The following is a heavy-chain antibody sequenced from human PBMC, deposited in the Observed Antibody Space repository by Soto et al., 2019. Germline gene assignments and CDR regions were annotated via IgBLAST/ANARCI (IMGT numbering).Heavy chain of an antibody. Sequence: LSLTCTVSGGSISSGGYDGSWIRQHPGKGLEWIGYIYDSGSTYYNPSLKSRVTISVDTSKNQFSLKLSSVTAADTAVYYCARATTAMSSFDYWGQGTLVTVSS. D-gene: IGHD5-18*01. CDR3: ARATTAMSSFDY. CDR1: GGSISSGGYD. J-gene: IGHJ4*02. V-gene: IGHV4-31*03. CDR2: IYDSGST.